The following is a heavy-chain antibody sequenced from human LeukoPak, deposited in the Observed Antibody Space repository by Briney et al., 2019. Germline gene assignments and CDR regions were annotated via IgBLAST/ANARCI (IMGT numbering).Heavy chain of an antibody. CDR3: ARGSVYGYSDY. D-gene: IGHD3-10*01. J-gene: IGHJ4*02. V-gene: IGHV4-59*08. Sequence: SETLSLTCTVSGGSISSYYWSWIRQPPGKGLEWIGYIYYSGSTNYNPSLKSRVTISVDTSKNQFSLKLSSVTAADTAVYYCARGSVYGYSDYWGQGTLVTVSS. CDR1: GGSISSYY. CDR2: IYYSGST.